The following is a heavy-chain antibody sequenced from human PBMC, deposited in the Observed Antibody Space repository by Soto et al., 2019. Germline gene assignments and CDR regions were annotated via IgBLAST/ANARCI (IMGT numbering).Heavy chain of an antibody. CDR3: ARGRSYGDYVYYYYMDV. D-gene: IGHD4-17*01. J-gene: IGHJ6*03. CDR1: GGSFSGYY. V-gene: IGHV4-34*01. CDR2: INHSGST. Sequence: SETLSLTCAVYGGSFSGYYWSWIRQPPGKGLEWIGEINHSGSTNYNPSLKSRVTISVDTSKNQFSLKLSSVTAADTAVYYCARGRSYGDYVYYYYMDVWGKGTTVTVSS.